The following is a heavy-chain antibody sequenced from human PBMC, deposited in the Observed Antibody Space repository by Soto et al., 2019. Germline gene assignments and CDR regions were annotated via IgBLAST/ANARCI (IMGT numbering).Heavy chain of an antibody. J-gene: IGHJ4*02. CDR1: GFTFSGSA. CDR2: MRSKANSYAT. Sequence: VQLVESGGGLVQPGGSLKLSCATSGFTFSGSAMHWVRQASGKGLEWVGRMRSKANSYATAYAESVKGRFTISRDDSNNAAYLQMNSLKIEDTAVYYCTRNNYDSSTSPGDYWGQGTLVTVSS. CDR3: TRNNYDSSTSPGDY. V-gene: IGHV3-73*02. D-gene: IGHD3-22*01.